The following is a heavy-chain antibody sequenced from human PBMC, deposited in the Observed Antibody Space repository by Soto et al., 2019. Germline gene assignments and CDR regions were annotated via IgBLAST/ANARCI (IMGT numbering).Heavy chain of an antibody. CDR1: GGSISSGDYY. D-gene: IGHD1-7*01. V-gene: IGHV4-30-4*01. Sequence: QVQLQESGPGLVKPSQTLSLTCTVSGGSISSGDYYWSWIRQPPGKGLEWIGYIYYSGSTYYNPSLKGRVSILVDTSNNQFSLRVSSVAAADTAVYYCARSPRAITGTGADVWGQGTTVTVSS. CDR2: IYYSGST. CDR3: ARSPRAITGTGADV. J-gene: IGHJ6*02.